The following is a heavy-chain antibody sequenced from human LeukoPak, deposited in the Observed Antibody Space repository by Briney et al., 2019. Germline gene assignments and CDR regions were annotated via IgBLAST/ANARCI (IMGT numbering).Heavy chain of an antibody. J-gene: IGHJ3*02. CDR1: GGSISSYY. D-gene: IGHD3-22*01. CDR3: ARHLSTYGSSGRWGFDI. CDR2: IYYSGST. V-gene: IGHV4-59*08. Sequence: PSETLSLTCTVSGGSISSYYWSWIRQPPGKGLEWIGYIYYSGSTNYNPSLKSRVTISVDTSKNQFSLKLSSVTAADTAVYYCARHLSTYGSSGRWGFDIWGQGTMVTVSS.